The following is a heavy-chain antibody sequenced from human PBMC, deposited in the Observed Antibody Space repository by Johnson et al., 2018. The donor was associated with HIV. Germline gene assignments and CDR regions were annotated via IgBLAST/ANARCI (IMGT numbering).Heavy chain of an antibody. Sequence: VQLVESGGVVVQPGGSLRLSCAASGFTFDDYAMHWVRQAPGKGLEWVSLISWDGGSTYYADSVKGRFTISRDNSKNSLYLQMNSLRAEDTAVYYCARETMVQGGPHDAFDIWGQGTMVTVSS. J-gene: IGHJ3*02. V-gene: IGHV3-43D*03. CDR2: ISWDGGST. CDR1: GFTFDDYA. D-gene: IGHD3-10*01. CDR3: ARETMVQGGPHDAFDI.